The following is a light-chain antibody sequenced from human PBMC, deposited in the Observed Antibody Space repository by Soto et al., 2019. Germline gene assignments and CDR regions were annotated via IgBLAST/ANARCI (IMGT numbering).Light chain of an antibody. CDR3: AAWDDSLYGRV. CDR2: SNN. J-gene: IGLJ1*01. Sequence: QSALTQPPSASGTPGQRVTISCSGSRSNIGSNPVNWYQQLPGTAPKLLIDSNNQRPSGFPDRFSGSRSGTSASLAISGLQSEDEADYYCAAWDDSLYGRVFGTGTKLTVL. CDR1: RSNIGSNP. V-gene: IGLV1-44*01.